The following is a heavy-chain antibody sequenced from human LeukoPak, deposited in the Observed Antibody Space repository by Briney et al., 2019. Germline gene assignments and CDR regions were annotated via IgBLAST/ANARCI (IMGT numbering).Heavy chain of an antibody. V-gene: IGHV3-7*03. CDR2: IKQDGSEK. J-gene: IGHJ6*02. Sequence: PGGSLRLSRAASGFTFSSYWMSWVRQAPGKGLEWVANIKQDGSEKYYVDSVKGRFTISRDNAKNSLYLQMNSLRAEDTAVYYCARDWEYYDFWSGYYYYYGMDVWGQGTTVTVSS. CDR3: ARDWEYYDFWSGYYYYYGMDV. CDR1: GFTFSSYW. D-gene: IGHD3-3*01.